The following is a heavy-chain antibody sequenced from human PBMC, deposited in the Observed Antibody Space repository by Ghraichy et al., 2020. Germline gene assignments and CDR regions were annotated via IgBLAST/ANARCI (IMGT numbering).Heavy chain of an antibody. V-gene: IGHV3-33*01. J-gene: IGHJ4*02. Sequence: GGSLRLSCAASGFTFSSYGMHWVRQAPGKGLEWVAVIWYDGSNKYYADSVKGRFTISRDNSKNTLYLQMNSLRAEDTAVYYCAREDGSSWADYWGQGTLVTVSS. CDR2: IWYDGSNK. CDR1: GFTFSSYG. CDR3: AREDGSSWADY. D-gene: IGHD6-13*01.